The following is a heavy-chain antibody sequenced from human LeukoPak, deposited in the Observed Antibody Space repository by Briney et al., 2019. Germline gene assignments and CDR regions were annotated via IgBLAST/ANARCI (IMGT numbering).Heavy chain of an antibody. V-gene: IGHV3-69-1*01. Sequence: PGGSLRLSCVASGFTFTSDAMNWVRQAPGKGLEWVSSTVSRGTTQYADSVKGRFTISRDNAKNTVDLQMNSLRAEDTAVYFCVRDGSAYNFDYWGQGVLVTVSS. D-gene: IGHD1-14*01. CDR3: VRDGSAYNFDY. J-gene: IGHJ4*02. CDR2: TVSRGTT. CDR1: GFTFTSDA.